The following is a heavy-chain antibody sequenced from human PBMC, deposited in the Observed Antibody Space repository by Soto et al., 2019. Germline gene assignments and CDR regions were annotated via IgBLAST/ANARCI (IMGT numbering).Heavy chain of an antibody. J-gene: IGHJ4*02. CDR2: IIPIFGTA. D-gene: IGHD5-18*01. Sequence: SVKVSCEASGGTFSSYAISWVRQAPGQGLEWMGGIIPIFGTANYAQKFQGRVTITADESTSTAYMELSSLRSEDTAVYYCASHDTARTPFDYWGQGTLVTVSS. CDR1: GGTFSSYA. CDR3: ASHDTARTPFDY. V-gene: IGHV1-69*13.